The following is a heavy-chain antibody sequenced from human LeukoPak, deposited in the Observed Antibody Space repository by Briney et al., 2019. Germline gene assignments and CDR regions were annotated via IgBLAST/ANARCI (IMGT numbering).Heavy chain of an antibody. CDR1: GFSFSSYA. Sequence: GPLRLSCAAAGFSFSSYAMSWARQAPGKGLEWVSAISGSAYSTYYADSVKGRFTISRDNSKNTLYLQMNSLRAEDTDVYYCAKDRSSIAAAGGLDYWGQGTLVTVSS. CDR2: ISGSAYST. J-gene: IGHJ4*02. CDR3: AKDRSSIAAAGGLDY. V-gene: IGHV3-23*01. D-gene: IGHD6-13*01.